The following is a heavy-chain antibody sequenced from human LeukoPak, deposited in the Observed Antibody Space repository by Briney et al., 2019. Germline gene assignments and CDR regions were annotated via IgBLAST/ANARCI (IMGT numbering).Heavy chain of an antibody. CDR2: MSPNSGNT. Sequence: ASVKVSCKASGYTFTSYDINWVRQATGQGLEWMGWMSPNSGNTGYAQKFQGRVTMTRNTSISTAYMELSSLGSEDTAVYYCARGARPLPRHYYYYYYMDVWGKGTTVTVSS. D-gene: IGHD2-15*01. V-gene: IGHV1-8*01. J-gene: IGHJ6*03. CDR1: GYTFTSYD. CDR3: ARGARPLPRHYYYYYYMDV.